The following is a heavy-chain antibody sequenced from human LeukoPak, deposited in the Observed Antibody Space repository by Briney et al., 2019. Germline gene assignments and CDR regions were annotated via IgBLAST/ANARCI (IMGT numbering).Heavy chain of an antibody. D-gene: IGHD3-16*02. CDR2: ISYDGSDK. J-gene: IGHJ4*02. Sequence: PGGSLRLSCAASGFTFSDYYMSWIRQAPGKGLEWVAVISYDGSDKHYADSVKGRFTISRDNSNNTLYLQMNSLRTEDTAVYYCARSRSEGRYDYWGQGTLVTVSS. V-gene: IGHV3-30*03. CDR3: ARSRSEGRYDY. CDR1: GFTFSDYY.